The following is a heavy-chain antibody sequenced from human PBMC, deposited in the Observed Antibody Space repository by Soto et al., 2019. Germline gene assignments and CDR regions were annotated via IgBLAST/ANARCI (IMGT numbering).Heavy chain of an antibody. D-gene: IGHD1-26*01. J-gene: IGHJ6*02. CDR3: ARIKWGLDYYSGMDV. Sequence: ASVKVSCKASGYTFSDYFIQWLRQAPGQGLEWVAWINPKTAATNYAKKFQDRVTATSDTSFSTAYLELTRLRPDDTALYYCARIKWGLDYYSGMDVWGQGTAVTVS. CDR1: GYTFSDYF. V-gene: IGHV1-2*02. CDR2: INPKTAAT.